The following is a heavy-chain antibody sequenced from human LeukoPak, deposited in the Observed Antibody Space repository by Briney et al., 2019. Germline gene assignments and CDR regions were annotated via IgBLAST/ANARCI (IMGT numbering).Heavy chain of an antibody. D-gene: IGHD3-22*01. CDR1: GGSISNSDYY. V-gene: IGHV4-39*07. CDR2: IYYSGST. Sequence: SETLSLTCTVSGGSISNSDYYGGWIRQPPGKGLEWIGSIYYSGSTYYNPSLKSRVTISVDTSKNQFSLKLSSVTAADTAVYYCASQDNYYDSSGYYSFAFDIWGQGTMVTVSS. CDR3: ASQDNYYDSSGYYSFAFDI. J-gene: IGHJ3*02.